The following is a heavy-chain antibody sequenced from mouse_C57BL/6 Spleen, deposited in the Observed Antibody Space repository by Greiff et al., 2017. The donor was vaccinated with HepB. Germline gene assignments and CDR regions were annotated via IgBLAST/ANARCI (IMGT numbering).Heavy chain of an antibody. Sequence: VQLQQSGPELVKPGASVKISCKASGYTFTDYYMNWVKQSHGKSLEWIGDINPNNGGTSYNQKFKGKATLTVDKSSSTAYMELRSLTSEDSAVYYCARKSPRWDYWVKEPQSPSPQ. J-gene: IGHJ4*01. V-gene: IGHV1-26*01. CDR1: GYTFTDYY. CDR2: INPNNGGT. CDR3: ARKSPRWDY.